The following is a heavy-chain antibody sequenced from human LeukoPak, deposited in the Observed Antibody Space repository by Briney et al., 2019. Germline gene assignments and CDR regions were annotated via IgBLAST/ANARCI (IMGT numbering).Heavy chain of an antibody. CDR1: GFTFSSYA. CDR3: AREMAMVRGVIFDY. D-gene: IGHD3-10*01. V-gene: IGHV3-64*01. Sequence: PGGSLRLSCAASGFTFSSYAMHWVRQAPGKGLEYVSAISSNGGSTSYANSVKGRFTISRDNSKNTLYLQMGSLRAEDTAVYYCAREMAMVRGVIFDYWGQGTLVTVSS. J-gene: IGHJ4*02. CDR2: ISSNGGST.